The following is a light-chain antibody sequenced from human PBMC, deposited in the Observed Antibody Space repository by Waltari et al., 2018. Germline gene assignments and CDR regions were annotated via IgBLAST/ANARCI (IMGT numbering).Light chain of an antibody. CDR3: SSYGGSSTLV. J-gene: IGLJ2*01. CDR1: SNDVGGFDY. V-gene: IGLV2-8*01. CDR2: EVN. Sequence: QSALTQPPSASGSPGQSVTISCTGSSNDVGGFDYVSWYQQQPGKAPKLIIHEVNKRPSGFPDRFSGSKSGNSAYLTVSGLQADDEGDYHCSSYGGSSTLVFGGGTKLTVL.